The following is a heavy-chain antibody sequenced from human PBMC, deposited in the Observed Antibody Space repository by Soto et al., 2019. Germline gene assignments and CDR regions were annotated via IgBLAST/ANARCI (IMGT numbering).Heavy chain of an antibody. J-gene: IGHJ6*02. CDR1: GDSITTKDNY. CDR3: ARAQPYSRTWSFYYGLDG. Sequence: QLQLQESGPGLVRPSETLSLTCDVSGDSITTKDNYWVWIRQSPGTGLQWIGTIYYSGTTLYNPSLKNRAPISADTSKNQFSLNLRSVSAADTGIFYCARAQPYSRTWSFYYGLDGWGQGTTVVVSS. D-gene: IGHD6-13*01. CDR2: IYYSGTT. V-gene: IGHV4-39*01.